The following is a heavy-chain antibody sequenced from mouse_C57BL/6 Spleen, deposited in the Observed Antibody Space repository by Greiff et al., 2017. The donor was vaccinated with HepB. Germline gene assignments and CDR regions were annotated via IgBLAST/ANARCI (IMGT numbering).Heavy chain of an antibody. J-gene: IGHJ4*01. Sequence: EVKLQESGPELVKPGASVKISCKASGYSFTDYNMNWVKQSNGKSLEWIGVINPNYGTTSYNQKFKGKATLTVDQSSSTAYMQLNSLTSEDSAVYYCASRYYYGSSPYAMDYWGQGTSVTVSS. CDR1: GYSFTDYN. CDR3: ASRYYYGSSPYAMDY. V-gene: IGHV1-39*01. CDR2: INPNYGTT. D-gene: IGHD1-1*01.